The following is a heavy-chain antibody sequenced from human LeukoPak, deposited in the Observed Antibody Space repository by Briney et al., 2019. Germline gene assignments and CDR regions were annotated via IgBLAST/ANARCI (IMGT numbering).Heavy chain of an antibody. CDR3: ARGHKDIVVVVAARSNSDAFDI. J-gene: IGHJ3*02. D-gene: IGHD2-15*01. CDR2: INPNSSGT. CDR1: GYTFTGYY. Sequence: ASVTVSFTASGYTFTGYYMHWVRQAHGQGLEWMGWINPNSSGTNYAQKFQGRVTMTRVTSISTAYMELSRLRSDDTAVYYCARGHKDIVVVVAARSNSDAFDIWGQGTMVTVSS. V-gene: IGHV1-2*02.